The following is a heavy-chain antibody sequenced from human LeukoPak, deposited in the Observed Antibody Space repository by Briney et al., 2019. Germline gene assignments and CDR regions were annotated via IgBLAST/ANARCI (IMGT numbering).Heavy chain of an antibody. CDR2: IYYSGST. Sequence: SETLSLTCTVSGGSISSSSYYWGWIRQPPGKGLEWIGSIYYSGSTYYNPSLKSRVTISVDTSKNQFSLKLSSVTAADTAVYYCARFGSYFDYWGQGTLVTVSS. CDR3: ARFGSYFDY. V-gene: IGHV4-39*01. CDR1: GGSISSSSYY. J-gene: IGHJ4*02. D-gene: IGHD3-16*01.